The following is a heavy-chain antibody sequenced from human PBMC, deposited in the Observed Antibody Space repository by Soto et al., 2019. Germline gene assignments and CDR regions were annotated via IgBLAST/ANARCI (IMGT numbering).Heavy chain of an antibody. V-gene: IGHV3-30-3*01. CDR1: GFTFTSYA. CDR3: ARSRYNWNAHTYFYHDMDV. CDR2: VSFDGSEK. J-gene: IGHJ6*02. Sequence: QVQLVESGGGVVPPGRSLRLSCEASGFTFTSYALHWVRQAPGKGLDWVATVSFDGSEKYYAESVRGRFTISRDNSKTSVYLQMNNLTPDDTAVFFCARSRYNWNAHTYFYHDMDVWGQGTTVTVS. D-gene: IGHD1-1*01.